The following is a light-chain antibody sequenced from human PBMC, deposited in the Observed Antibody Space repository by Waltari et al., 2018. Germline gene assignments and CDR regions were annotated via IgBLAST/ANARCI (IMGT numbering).Light chain of an antibody. CDR1: SSNIGSNY. CDR3: AAWDDSLSGPV. J-gene: IGLJ3*02. CDR2: RNK. V-gene: IGLV1-47*01. Sequence: QSVLTQPPSASGTPGQRVTISCSGSSSNIGSNYVYWYQQLPGTAPKLPIYRNKQRPSGVPDRFSGSKSGTAASLAISGLRSEDEAEYYCAAWDDSLSGPVFGGGTKLTVL.